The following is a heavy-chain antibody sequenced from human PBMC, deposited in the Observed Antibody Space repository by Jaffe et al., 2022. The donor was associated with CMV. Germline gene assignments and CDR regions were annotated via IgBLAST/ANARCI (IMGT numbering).Heavy chain of an antibody. J-gene: IGHJ4*02. V-gene: IGHV3-64D*06. D-gene: IGHD3-3*01. CDR3: VAPPHVTIFGVVDY. CDR2: ISSNGGST. Sequence: EVQLVESGGGLVQPGGSLRLSCSASGFTFSSYAMHWVRQAPGKGLEYVSAISSNGGSTYYADSVKGRFTISRDNSKNTLYLQMSSLRAEDTAVYYCVAPPHVTIFGVVDYWGQGTLVTVSS. CDR1: GFTFSSYA.